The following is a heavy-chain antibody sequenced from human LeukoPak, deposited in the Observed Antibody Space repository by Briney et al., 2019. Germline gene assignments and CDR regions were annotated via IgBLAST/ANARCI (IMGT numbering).Heavy chain of an antibody. CDR2: ISAYNGNT. J-gene: IGHJ4*02. D-gene: IGHD3-22*01. CDR3: ARVGYYDSSGYLGY. CDR1: GYTFTSYG. V-gene: IGHV1-18*01. Sequence: ASVKVSCKASGYTFTSYGISWVRQAPGQGLEWMGWISAYNGNTNYAQKLQGRVTMTTDTSTSTAYMELRSLSSDDTAVYYCARVGYYDSSGYLGYWGQGTLVTVSS.